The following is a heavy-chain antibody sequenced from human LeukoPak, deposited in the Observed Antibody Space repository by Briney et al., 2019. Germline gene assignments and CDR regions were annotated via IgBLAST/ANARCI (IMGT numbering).Heavy chain of an antibody. D-gene: IGHD3-3*01. CDR3: ARGTYYDFWSGYSVDY. Sequence: PGGSLRLSCAASGFTFSDYYMSWIRQAPGKGLEWVAVISYDGSNKYYADSVKGRFTISRDNSKNTLYLQMNSLRAEDTAVYYCARGTYYDFWSGYSVDYWGQGTLVTVSS. V-gene: IGHV3-30*03. CDR1: GFTFSDYY. CDR2: ISYDGSNK. J-gene: IGHJ4*02.